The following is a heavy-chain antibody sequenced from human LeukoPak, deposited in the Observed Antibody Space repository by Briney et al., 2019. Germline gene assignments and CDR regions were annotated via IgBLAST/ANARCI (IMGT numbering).Heavy chain of an antibody. Sequence: PSQTLPLTCAVSGGSISSGDYSWSWIRQPPGKGLEWIGFIYYSGNTYYNPSLKSRVTISIDTSKNQFSLKLSSVTAADTAVYYCARGTNYYDSGAYSSYHDYWGRGTLVTVSS. V-gene: IGHV4-30-4*07. CDR1: GGSISSGDYS. CDR3: ARGTNYYDSGAYSSYHDY. D-gene: IGHD3-22*01. J-gene: IGHJ4*02. CDR2: IYYSGNT.